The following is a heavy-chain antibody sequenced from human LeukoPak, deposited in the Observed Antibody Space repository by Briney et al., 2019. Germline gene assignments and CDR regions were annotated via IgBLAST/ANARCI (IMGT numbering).Heavy chain of an antibody. Sequence: PGGSLRLSCAASGFTFSSYSMNWVRQAPGKGLEWVSSISSSSSYIYYADSVKGRFTISRDNAKNSLYLQMNSLRAEDTAVYYCARGTMKGTSAFDIWGQGTMVTVSS. CDR3: ARGTMKGTSAFDI. V-gene: IGHV3-21*01. D-gene: IGHD3-22*01. CDR1: GFTFSSYS. CDR2: ISSSSSYI. J-gene: IGHJ3*02.